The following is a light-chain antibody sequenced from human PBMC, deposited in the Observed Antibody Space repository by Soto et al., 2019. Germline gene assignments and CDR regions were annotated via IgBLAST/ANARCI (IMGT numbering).Light chain of an antibody. CDR1: QSISTW. Sequence: DIQMTQSPSTLSASVGDRVTITCRASQSISTWLAWYQQKPGKAPKLLIYKASSLESGVPSRFSGSGSGTEFTLTISILQPDDSATYYCQQYINRWTFGQGTKVEIK. J-gene: IGKJ1*01. V-gene: IGKV1-5*03. CDR2: KAS. CDR3: QQYINRWT.